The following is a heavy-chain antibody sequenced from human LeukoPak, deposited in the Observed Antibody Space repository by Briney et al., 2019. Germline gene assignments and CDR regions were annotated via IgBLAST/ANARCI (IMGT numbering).Heavy chain of an antibody. Sequence: SETLSLTCTVPGGSISSYYWSWIRQPPRKGLEWSGYIYYSGSASYNPSLKSRVTMSLDTSKNQFSLKLSSVTAADTAVYYCARSDPGYSYGYFDYWGQGTLVTVSS. V-gene: IGHV4-59*01. D-gene: IGHD5-18*01. CDR3: ARSDPGYSYGYFDY. CDR2: IYYSGSA. CDR1: GGSISSYY. J-gene: IGHJ4*02.